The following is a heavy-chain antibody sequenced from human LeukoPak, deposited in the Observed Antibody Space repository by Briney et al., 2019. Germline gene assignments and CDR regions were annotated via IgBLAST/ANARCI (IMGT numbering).Heavy chain of an antibody. J-gene: IGHJ4*02. V-gene: IGHV3-7*01. CDR3: ARDRTRIDY. CDR1: GFTFSRSW. CDR2: IKQDGSEK. Sequence: PGGSLRLSCAASGFTFSRSWMHWVRQAPGKGLEWVANIKQDGSEKYYVDSVKGRFTISRDNAKNSLYLQMNSLRAEDTAVYYCARDRTRIDYWGQGTLVTVSS. D-gene: IGHD1-14*01.